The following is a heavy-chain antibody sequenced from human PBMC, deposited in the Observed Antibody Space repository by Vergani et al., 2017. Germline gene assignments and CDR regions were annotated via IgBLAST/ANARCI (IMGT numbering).Heavy chain of an antibody. D-gene: IGHD6-19*01. CDR3: ARQDGSGWYWGETEYFQH. J-gene: IGHJ1*01. V-gene: IGHV4-39*01. CDR1: GGSISSSSYY. Sequence: QLQLQESGPGLVKPSETLSLTCTVSGGSISSSSYYWGWIRQPPGKGLDWIGSSYYSGSTYYNPSLKSRVTIAVDTSKNQFSLKLSSVTAADTAVYYCARQDGSGWYWGETEYFQHWGQGTLVTVSS. CDR2: SYYSGST.